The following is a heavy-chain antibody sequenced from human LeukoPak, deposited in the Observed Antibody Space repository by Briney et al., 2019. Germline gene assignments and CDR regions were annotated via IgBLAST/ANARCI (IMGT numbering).Heavy chain of an antibody. Sequence: PGGSLRLSCAASGFTFSDYGMSWIRQAPGKGLEWVSDISSTSIYTNYADSAKGRFTISRDNAKNSLYLEMNSLRAEDTAVYYCAREDGYSSSWYSDYWGQGTLVTVSS. CDR3: AREDGYSSSWYSDY. J-gene: IGHJ4*02. D-gene: IGHD6-13*01. V-gene: IGHV3-11*05. CDR2: ISSTSIYT. CDR1: GFTFSDYG.